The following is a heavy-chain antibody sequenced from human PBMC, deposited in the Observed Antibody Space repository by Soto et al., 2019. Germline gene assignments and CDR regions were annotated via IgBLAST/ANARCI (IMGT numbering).Heavy chain of an antibody. J-gene: IGHJ4*02. V-gene: IGHV4-59*01. CDR1: GGSISGYY. D-gene: IGHD6-19*01. CDR3: ARGGSSGWYWY. CDR2: INYSGSA. Sequence: TLSLTCTVSGGSISGYYWSWIRQPPGKGLDWIGHINYSGSANYNPSLKSRVTISVDTSKNQFSLKLSSVTAADTAVYYCARGGSSGWYWYWGQGTLVTVSS.